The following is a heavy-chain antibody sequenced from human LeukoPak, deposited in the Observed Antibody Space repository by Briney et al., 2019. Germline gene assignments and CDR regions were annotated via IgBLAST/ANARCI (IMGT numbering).Heavy chain of an antibody. CDR2: ISYDGSNK. V-gene: IGHV3-30*19. CDR1: GFTFSSYG. CDR3: ARDPGDYYDSSGYSL. D-gene: IGHD3-22*01. Sequence: GGSLRLSCAASGFTFSSYGMHWVRQAPGKGLEWVAVISYDGSNKYYADSVKGRFTISRDNSKNTLYLQMNSLRAEDTAVYYCARDPGDYYDSSGYSLWGQGTLVTVSS. J-gene: IGHJ4*02.